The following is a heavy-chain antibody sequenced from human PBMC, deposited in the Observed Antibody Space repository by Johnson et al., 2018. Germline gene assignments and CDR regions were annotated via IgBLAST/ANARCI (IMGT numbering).Heavy chain of an antibody. J-gene: IGHJ3*02. CDR2: ISGSGGST. CDR1: GFTFSSYA. CDR3: ATRGGGYSYGYVWAFDI. D-gene: IGHD5-18*01. Sequence: VQLVESGGGLVQPGGSLRLSCAASGFTFSSYAMSWVRQAPGKGLEWVSAISGSGGSTYYADSVKGRFTISGNNSKNTLYLQRNSLRAEDTAVYYRATRGGGYSYGYVWAFDIWGQGTMVTVSS. V-gene: IGHV3-23*04.